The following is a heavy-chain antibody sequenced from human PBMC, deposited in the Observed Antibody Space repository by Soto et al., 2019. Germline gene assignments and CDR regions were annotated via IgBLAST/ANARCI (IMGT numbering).Heavy chain of an antibody. CDR2: MSGSGGST. CDR1: GFTFSIYA. CDR3: AKEEFGWYFND. D-gene: IGHD6-19*01. J-gene: IGHJ4*02. V-gene: IGHV3-23*01. Sequence: GGSLRLSCAASGFTFSIYAMSWVRQAPGKGLEWVSGMSGSGGSTYHADYVKGRFSISRDNSKNTLYLQMNSLRVEDTAVYYCAKEEFGWYFNDWGQGTVVPVSS.